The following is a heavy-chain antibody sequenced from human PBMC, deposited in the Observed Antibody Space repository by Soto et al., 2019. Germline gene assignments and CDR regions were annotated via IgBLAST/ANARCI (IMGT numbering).Heavy chain of an antibody. Sequence: SETLSLTCAVYGGSFSGYYWSWIRQPPRKGLEWIGEINHSGSTNYNPSLKSRVTISVDTSKNQFSLKLSSVTAADTAVYYCARGVVLRFLEWLFHSHHDAFDIWGQGTMVTVSS. CDR3: ARGVVLRFLEWLFHSHHDAFDI. J-gene: IGHJ3*02. CDR1: GGSFSGYY. D-gene: IGHD3-3*01. V-gene: IGHV4-34*01. CDR2: INHSGST.